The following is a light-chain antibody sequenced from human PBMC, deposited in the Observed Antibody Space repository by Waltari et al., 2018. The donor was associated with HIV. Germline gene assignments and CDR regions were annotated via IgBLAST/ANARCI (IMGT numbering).Light chain of an antibody. J-gene: IGKJ2*01. Sequence: DIQMTQSPSALSASVGDRVTITCRAGQNIANYVNWYRQKVGEAPKPLVFAATTLHSGVPSRFSASGSGTDFTLTIASLEPEDFAMYFCQQSYSTPPYTFGQATK. V-gene: IGKV1-39*01. CDR1: QNIANY. CDR3: QQSYSTPPYT. CDR2: AAT.